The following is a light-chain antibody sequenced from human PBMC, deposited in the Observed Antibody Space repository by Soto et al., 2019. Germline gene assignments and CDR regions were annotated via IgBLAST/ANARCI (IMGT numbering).Light chain of an antibody. Sequence: QSVLTQPASVSGSPGQSITISCSGTNSDVGDYNLVSWYQQRPGEAPKLVIFDVSNRPSGVSDRFSGSKSGNTASLTISGLQAEDEGDYFCCSYSTDTTLDVFGSGTKLTVL. J-gene: IGLJ1*01. CDR3: CSYSTDTTLDV. V-gene: IGLV2-14*01. CDR2: DVS. CDR1: NSDVGDYNL.